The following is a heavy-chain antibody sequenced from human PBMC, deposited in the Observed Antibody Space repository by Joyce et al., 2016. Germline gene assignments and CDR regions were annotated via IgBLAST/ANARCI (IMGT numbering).Heavy chain of an antibody. CDR2: IYYSGST. Sequence: QVQLQESGPGLVKPSGTLSLTCTVSGGPDASYYWTWIRQPPGRGLEWIGYIYYSGSTSYNPSLQSRVTISQDTSKNQFYLKLSPVTAADTAVYYCARYYGNAFDIWGQGTMVTVSS. CDR3: ARYYGNAFDI. V-gene: IGHV4-59*02. J-gene: IGHJ3*02. D-gene: IGHD3-3*01. CDR1: GGPDASYY.